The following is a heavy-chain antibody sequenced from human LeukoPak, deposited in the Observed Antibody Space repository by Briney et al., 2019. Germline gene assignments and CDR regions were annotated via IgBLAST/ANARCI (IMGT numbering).Heavy chain of an antibody. CDR3: ARGPNSNWSGLDF. D-gene: IGHD6-6*01. V-gene: IGHV4-59*05. CDR1: GFTFTSYW. J-gene: IGHJ4*02. Sequence: GSLRLSCAVSGFTFTSYWMSWVRQAPGKGLEWIGSIYDSGSTYYNPSLKSRVTISVDTSKNQFSLKLNSVTAADTAVYYCARGPNSNWSGLDFWGQGTLLTVSS. CDR2: IYDSGST.